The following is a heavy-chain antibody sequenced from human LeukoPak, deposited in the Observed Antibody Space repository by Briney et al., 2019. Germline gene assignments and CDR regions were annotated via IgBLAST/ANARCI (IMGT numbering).Heavy chain of an antibody. V-gene: IGHV1-46*01. CDR1: GYTFTSNY. CDR3: ARAPYSSGWYGAFDI. D-gene: IGHD6-19*01. J-gene: IGHJ3*02. Sequence: ASVKVSCKAFGYTFTSNYMHWVRQAPGQGLEWMGIINPSGGSTSYAQKFQGRVTMTRDMSTSTVYMELSSLRSEDTAVYYCARAPYSSGWYGAFDIWGQGTMVTVSS. CDR2: INPSGGST.